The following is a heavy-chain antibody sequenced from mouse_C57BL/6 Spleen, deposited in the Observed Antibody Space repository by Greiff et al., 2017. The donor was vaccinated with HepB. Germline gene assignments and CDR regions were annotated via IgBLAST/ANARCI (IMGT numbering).Heavy chain of an antibody. CDR3: ARGDGYPAWFAY. CDR2: IYPGDGDT. CDR1: GYAFSSYW. Sequence: VQLQESGAELVKPGASVKISCKASGYAFSSYWMNWVKQRPGKGLEWIGQIYPGDGDTNYNGKFKGKATLTADKSSSTAYMQLSSLTSEDSAVYFCARGDGYPAWFAYWGQGTLVTVSA. D-gene: IGHD2-3*01. J-gene: IGHJ3*01. V-gene: IGHV1-80*01.